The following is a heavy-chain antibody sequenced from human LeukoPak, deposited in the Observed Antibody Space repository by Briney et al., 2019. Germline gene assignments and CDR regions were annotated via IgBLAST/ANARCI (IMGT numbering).Heavy chain of an antibody. CDR2: ISSSSSYI. V-gene: IGHV3-21*01. CDR1: GFTFSSYS. CDR3: ARDRDGYNSQAGWFDP. D-gene: IGHD5-24*01. J-gene: IGHJ5*02. Sequence: GGSLRLSCAASGFTFSSYSMNWVRQAPGKGLEWVSSISSSSSYIYYADSVKGRFIISRDSAKNSLYLQMNSLRAEDTAVYYCARDRDGYNSQAGWFDPWGQGTLVTVSS.